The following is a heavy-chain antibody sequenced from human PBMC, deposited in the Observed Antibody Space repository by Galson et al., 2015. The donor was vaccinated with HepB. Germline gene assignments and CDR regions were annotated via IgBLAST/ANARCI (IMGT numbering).Heavy chain of an antibody. D-gene: IGHD2-15*01. CDR3: AKGQRYCSGGSCYSDYFDY. J-gene: IGHJ4*02. V-gene: IGHV3-43*01. Sequence: SLRLSCAASGFTFDDYTMRWVRQAPGKGLEWVSLISWDGGSTYYADSVKGRFTISRDNSKNSLYLQMNSLRTEDTALYYCAKGQRYCSGGSCYSDYFDYWGQGTLVTVSS. CDR1: GFTFDDYT. CDR2: ISWDGGST.